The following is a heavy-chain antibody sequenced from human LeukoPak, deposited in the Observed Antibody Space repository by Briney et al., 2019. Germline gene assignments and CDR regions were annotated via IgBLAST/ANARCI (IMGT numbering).Heavy chain of an antibody. CDR1: GYTFTSYA. CDR3: ARGSYYYYYMDV. V-gene: IGHV1-3*03. Sequence: ASVKVPCKASGYTFTSYAMHWVRQAPGQRLEWMGWINAGNGNTKYSQEFQGRVTITRDTSASTAYMELSSLRSEDMAVYYCARGSYYYYYMDVWGKGSTVTVSS. J-gene: IGHJ6*03. CDR2: INAGNGNT.